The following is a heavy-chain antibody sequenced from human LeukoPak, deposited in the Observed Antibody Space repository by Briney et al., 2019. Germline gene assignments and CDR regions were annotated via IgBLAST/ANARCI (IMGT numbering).Heavy chain of an antibody. V-gene: IGHV3-33*06. J-gene: IGHJ3*02. D-gene: IGHD5-12*01. CDR2: IWFDGNNK. CDR1: GFTFSSYA. CDR3: AKDLRYSLGAFDI. Sequence: GGSLRLSCAASGFTFSSYAMHWVRQAPGKGLEWVALIWFDGNNKYFADSVKGRFTISRDNSKNTMYLQMNSLRAEDTAEYYCAKDLRYSLGAFDIWGQGTMVTVSS.